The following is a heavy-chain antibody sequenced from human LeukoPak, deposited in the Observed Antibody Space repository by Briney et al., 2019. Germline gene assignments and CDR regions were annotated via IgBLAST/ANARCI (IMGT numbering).Heavy chain of an antibody. J-gene: IGHJ4*02. V-gene: IGHV1-8*01. CDR2: MNPNSGNT. CDR1: GYTFTSYA. CDR3: ARGRGYYDSSGYYAGEY. Sequence: ASVKVSCKASGYTFTSYAINWVRQATGQGLEWMGWMNPNSGNTGYAQKFQGRVTMTRNTSISTAYMELSSLRSEDTAVYYCARGRGYYDSSGYYAGEYWGQGTLVTVSS. D-gene: IGHD3-22*01.